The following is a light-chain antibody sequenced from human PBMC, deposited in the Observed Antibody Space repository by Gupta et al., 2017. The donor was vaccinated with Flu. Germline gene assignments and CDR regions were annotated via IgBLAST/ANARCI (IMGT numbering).Light chain of an antibody. CDR3: QHYGSSPTWT. CDR2: GAS. CDR1: QSVSSSY. Sequence: EIVLTQSPGTLSLSPGERATLSCRASQSVSSSYLAWYQQKPGQAPRLLIYGASSRATGIPDRFSGSGCGTDLTLTISRREPEEFAVYYCQHYGSSPTWTFGQGTKVEIK. J-gene: IGKJ1*01. V-gene: IGKV3-20*01.